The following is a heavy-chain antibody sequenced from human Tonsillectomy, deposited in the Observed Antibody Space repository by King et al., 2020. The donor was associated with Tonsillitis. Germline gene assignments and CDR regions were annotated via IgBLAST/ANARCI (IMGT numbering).Heavy chain of an antibody. CDR1: EFTFSNYA. V-gene: IGHV3-30-3*01. D-gene: IGHD3-22*01. CDR3: ATGGSSGYYDY. Sequence: VQLVESGGGVVQPGRSLRLACAASEFTFSNYAMYWVRQAPGKGLEWVAVISYDGSIKYYADSVQGRFTIYRDNSKNTLYLQMNSLTAEDTAVYYCATGGSSGYYDYWGQGTLVTVSS. J-gene: IGHJ4*02. CDR2: ISYDGSIK.